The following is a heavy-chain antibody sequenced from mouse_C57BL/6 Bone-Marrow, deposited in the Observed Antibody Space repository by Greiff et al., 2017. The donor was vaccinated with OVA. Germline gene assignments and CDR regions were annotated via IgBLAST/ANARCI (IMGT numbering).Heavy chain of an antibody. V-gene: IGHV5-16*01. CDR1: GFTFSDYY. J-gene: IGHJ1*03. CDR3: ARTHYYGSSLYWYVDV. D-gene: IGHD1-1*01. Sequence: EVNVVESEGGLVQPGSSMKLSCTASGFTFSDYYMAWVLQVQEKGLEWVANINYDGSSTYSLDSLKSSFIISRDNAKNILYLQMSSMKSEDTATYYCARTHYYGSSLYWYVDVWGTGTTVTVSS. CDR2: INYDGSST.